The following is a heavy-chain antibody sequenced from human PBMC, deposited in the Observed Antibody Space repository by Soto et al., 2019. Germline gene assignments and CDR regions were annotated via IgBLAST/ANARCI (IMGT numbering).Heavy chain of an antibody. CDR2: IIPIHGTT. Sequence: QMEQSGAEVRKPGSSVKVSCKPSGGSLTSYPMAWVRQSPGQGFEWMGGIIPIHGTTEYAQKFQGRVTITADESTNRATLELTGLTFKDTAFYYCARGLGLVSWGEGTLVTVSS. J-gene: IGHJ4*02. D-gene: IGHD3-16*01. CDR1: GGSLTSYP. CDR3: ARGLGLVS. V-gene: IGHV1-69*01.